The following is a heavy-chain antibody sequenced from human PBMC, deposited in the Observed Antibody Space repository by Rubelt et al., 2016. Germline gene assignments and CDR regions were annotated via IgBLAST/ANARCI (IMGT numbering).Heavy chain of an antibody. CDR3: AKPARLDYGINAEYFQH. D-gene: IGHD4-17*01. J-gene: IGHJ1*01. Sequence: QVQLVESGGGVVQPGGSLRLSCAASGFTFSSYGMHWVRQAPGKGLEWVAFIRYGGSNKYYADSVKGRFTISRDNSNKTLYLQMNSLRAEDTAVYYCAKPARLDYGINAEYFQHWGQGTLVTVSS. V-gene: IGHV3-30*02. CDR2: IRYGGSNK. CDR1: GFTFSSYG.